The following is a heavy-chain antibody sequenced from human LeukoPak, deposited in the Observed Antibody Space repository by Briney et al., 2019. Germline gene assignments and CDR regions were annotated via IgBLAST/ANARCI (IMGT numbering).Heavy chain of an antibody. J-gene: IGHJ4*02. CDR3: ARDTGKSGYPDY. CDR1: GTSFTSYY. CDR2: VNHSGYT. V-gene: IGHV4-34*01. D-gene: IGHD3-3*01. Sequence: PSETLSLTCGVSGTSFTSYYWSWIRQTPGKGLEWIGEVNHSGYTNMNPSLKSRVTISVDTSKNQFSLMMTSVTAADTAVYYCARDTGKSGYPDYWGQGTLVTVSS.